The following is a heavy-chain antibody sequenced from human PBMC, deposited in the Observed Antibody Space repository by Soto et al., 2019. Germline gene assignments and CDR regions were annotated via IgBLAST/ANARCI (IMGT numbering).Heavy chain of an antibody. D-gene: IGHD3-22*01. CDR2: IYYSGST. J-gene: IGHJ3*02. CDR1: GGSISSSSYY. Sequence: QLQLQESGPGLVKPSETLSLTCTVSGGSISSSSYYWGWIRQPPGKGLEWIGSIYYSGSTYYNPSLKSRVTISVDTSKNQFSLKLSSVTAADTAVYYCARLKVRGGPRSLSGYYRSDAFDIWGQGTMVTVSS. V-gene: IGHV4-39*01. CDR3: ARLKVRGGPRSLSGYYRSDAFDI.